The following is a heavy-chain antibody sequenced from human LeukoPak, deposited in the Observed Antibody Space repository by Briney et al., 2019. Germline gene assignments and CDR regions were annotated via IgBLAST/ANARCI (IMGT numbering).Heavy chain of an antibody. CDR1: GSSFSSSSYY. D-gene: IGHD2-15*01. J-gene: IGHJ4*02. CDR2: IYYSWST. Sequence: SETLSLTCSVSGSSFSSSSYYWGWIRQPPGKGLEWIGRIYYSWSTYYNPSPKSRVTISVDTSQNQFSLKLSYVTAADTAVYYCARRGGYCSGGSCYSWGYWGQGTLVTVSS. V-gene: IGHV4-39*01. CDR3: ARRGGYCSGGSCYSWGY.